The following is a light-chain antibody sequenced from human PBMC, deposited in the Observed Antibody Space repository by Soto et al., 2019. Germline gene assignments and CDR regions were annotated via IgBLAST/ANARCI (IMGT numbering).Light chain of an antibody. CDR1: QSVNTF. Sequence: EIVLTQSPATLSLSPGEGATLSCRASQSVNTFLAWYQQKPGQAPRLLIYDASNRATGIPARFGGSGSGTDFTLTISSLEPEDFAVYYCQQRITWPVTFGGGTKVEIK. J-gene: IGKJ4*01. CDR2: DAS. V-gene: IGKV3-11*01. CDR3: QQRITWPVT.